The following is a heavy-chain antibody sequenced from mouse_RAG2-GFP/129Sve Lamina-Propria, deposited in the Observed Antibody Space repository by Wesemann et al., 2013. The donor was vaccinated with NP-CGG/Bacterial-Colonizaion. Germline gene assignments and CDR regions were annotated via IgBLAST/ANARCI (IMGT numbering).Heavy chain of an antibody. Sequence: QVQLQQPGAELVKPGASVKMSCKASGYTFTSYWITWVKQRPGQGLEWIGDIYPGSGSTNYNEKFKSKATLTADKSSSTAYMQLSSLTSEDSAVYFCARMRDLSFDYWGQGTTLTVSS. CDR3: ARMRDLSFDY. CDR1: GYTFTSYW. CDR2: IYPGSGST. V-gene: IGHV1-55*01. J-gene: IGHJ2*01. D-gene: IGHD3-3*01.